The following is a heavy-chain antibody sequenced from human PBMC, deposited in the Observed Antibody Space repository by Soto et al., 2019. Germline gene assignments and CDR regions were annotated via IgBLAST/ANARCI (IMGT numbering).Heavy chain of an antibody. CDR1: GYTFTSYG. Sequence: QVQLVQSGAEVKKPGASVKVSCKASGYTFTSYGISWVRQAPGQGLEWMGWISAYNGNTNYAQKLQGRVTMTTDTSTSTAYMXXRXLXXDDTXVXXXXXXXAVTTVTPPHYWGQGTLVTVSS. CDR3: XXXXAVTTVTPPHY. J-gene: IGHJ4*02. V-gene: IGHV1-18*01. CDR2: ISAYNGNT. D-gene: IGHD4-17*01.